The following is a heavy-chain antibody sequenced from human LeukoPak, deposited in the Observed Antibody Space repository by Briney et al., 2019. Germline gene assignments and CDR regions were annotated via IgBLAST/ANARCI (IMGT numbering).Heavy chain of an antibody. CDR1: GGTFSSYA. D-gene: IGHD6-6*01. CDR2: IIPIIGTT. J-gene: IGHJ6*03. Sequence: ASVKVSCKASGGTFSSYAISWVRRAPGQGLEWMGGIIPIIGTTNYAQKFQGRVTITADKSTTTAYMELSSLRSDDTAVYYCARVGIAARKDSSGFPYYYYYMDVWGKGTTVTVSS. V-gene: IGHV1-69*06. CDR3: ARVGIAARKDSSGFPYYYYYMDV.